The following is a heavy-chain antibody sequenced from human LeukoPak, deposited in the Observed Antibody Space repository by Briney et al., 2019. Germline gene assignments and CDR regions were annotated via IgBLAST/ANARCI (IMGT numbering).Heavy chain of an antibody. CDR3: ARGLGDYDAFDV. Sequence: GGSLRLSCSVSGFTFSSYSMNWVRQAPGKGLQWVSSISGGGSYIFYADSVEGRFSVSRDNAKNSVFLQMNSLRAEDTAVYYCARGLGDYDAFDVWGHGTRVTVAS. CDR2: ISGGGSYI. V-gene: IGHV3-21*01. J-gene: IGHJ3*01. D-gene: IGHD4-17*01. CDR1: GFTFSSYS.